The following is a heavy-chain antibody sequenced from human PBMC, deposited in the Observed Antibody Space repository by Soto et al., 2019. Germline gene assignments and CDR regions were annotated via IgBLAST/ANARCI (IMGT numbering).Heavy chain of an antibody. CDR1: GFTFSNAW. D-gene: IGHD1-26*01. J-gene: IGHJ4*02. CDR3: TTDGVVGDTTLDY. Sequence: GGSLRLSCAASGFTFSNAWMSWVRQAPGKGLEWVGSIKSKTDGGTTDYAAPVKGRFTISRDDSKNTLYLQMNSLKTEDTAVYYCTTDGVVGDTTLDYWGQGTLVTVSS. CDR2: IKSKTDGGTT. V-gene: IGHV3-15*01.